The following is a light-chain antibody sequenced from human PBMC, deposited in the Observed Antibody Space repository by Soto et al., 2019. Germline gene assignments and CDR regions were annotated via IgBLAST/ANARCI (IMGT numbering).Light chain of an antibody. CDR1: RDINHF. CDR3: QQLNSYPLT. CDR2: DAS. Sequence: DIQMTQSPSSLSASVGDRLTITCQASRDINHFLNWSRQKPGKAPNLLIYDASTLETGVPSRFSGGGSGTDFTLTISSLQPEDFATYYCQQLNSYPLTFGGGTKVDIK. V-gene: IGKV1-33*01. J-gene: IGKJ4*01.